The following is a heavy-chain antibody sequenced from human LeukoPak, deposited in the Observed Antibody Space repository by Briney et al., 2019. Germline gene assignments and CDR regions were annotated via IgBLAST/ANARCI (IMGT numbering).Heavy chain of an antibody. D-gene: IGHD4-11*01. CDR3: ARRGPYTAGWFDP. Sequence: SETLSLTCTVSGYSISSGYYWGWIRQPPGKGLEWIGSIYHSGSTYYNPSLKSRVTISVDTSKNQFTLKLSSVTAADTAVYYCARRGPYTAGWFDPWGQGTLVTVSS. CDR1: GYSISSGYY. V-gene: IGHV4-38-2*02. CDR2: IYHSGST. J-gene: IGHJ5*02.